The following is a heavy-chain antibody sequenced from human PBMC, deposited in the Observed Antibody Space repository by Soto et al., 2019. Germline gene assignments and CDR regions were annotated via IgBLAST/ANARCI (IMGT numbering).Heavy chain of an antibody. V-gene: IGHV3-43D*04. D-gene: IGHD4-17*01. J-gene: IGHJ6*02. CDR3: AKGATVTTHYQYYGMDV. Sequence: GGSLRLSCAASGFTFDDFAMCWVRQVPGKGLEWISLVNWDGDTTFYADSVKGRFIISRDNSKNSVYLQMNSLRSEDSAMCYCAKGATVTTHYQYYGMDVWGQGTTVTVSS. CDR2: VNWDGDTT. CDR1: GFTFDDFA.